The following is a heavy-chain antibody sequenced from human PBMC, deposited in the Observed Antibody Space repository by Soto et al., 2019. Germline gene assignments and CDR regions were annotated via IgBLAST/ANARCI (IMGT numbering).Heavy chain of an antibody. D-gene: IGHD2-21*01. CDR3: AKGVVVANNYFQH. CDR2: ISYDGSDK. V-gene: IGHV3-30*18. CDR1: GFTFSSYG. Sequence: QVQLVESGGGVVQPGRSLRLSCAASGFTFSSYGMHWVRQAPGKGLEWVAVISYDGSDKYYADSVKGRFTISRDNFNNTRYREMERLRAEDTAVYYCAKGVVVANNYFQHWGQGTLVTVSS. J-gene: IGHJ1*01.